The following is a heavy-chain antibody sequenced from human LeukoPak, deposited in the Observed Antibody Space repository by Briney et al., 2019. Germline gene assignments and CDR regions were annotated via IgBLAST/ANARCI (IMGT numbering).Heavy chain of an antibody. Sequence: PGRSLRLSCAASGFTFSNYGIHWVRQAPGKGLEWMAVIWYDGINKYYTDSVKGRFTISRDNSKNTLYLQMNSLRAEDTAVYYCARDSSSSFDYWGQGTLVTVSS. CDR2: IWYDGINK. J-gene: IGHJ4*02. CDR1: GFTFSNYG. D-gene: IGHD6-13*01. CDR3: ARDSSSSFDY. V-gene: IGHV3-33*01.